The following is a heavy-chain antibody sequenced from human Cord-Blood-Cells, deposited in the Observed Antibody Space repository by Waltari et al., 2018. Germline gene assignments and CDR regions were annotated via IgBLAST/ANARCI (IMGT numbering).Heavy chain of an antibody. Sequence: QVQLQESGPGLVKPSQTLSLTCTVSGGSISSGGYYWSWIRQHPGKGLEWVGYIYDSGSTYYNPSLKSRITISVDTSKNQFSLKLSSVAAADTAVYYCARDDFWSGYSGWFDPWGQGTLVTVSA. J-gene: IGHJ5*02. D-gene: IGHD3-3*01. CDR1: GGSISSGGYY. CDR2: IYDSGST. V-gene: IGHV4-31*03. CDR3: ARDDFWSGYSGWFDP.